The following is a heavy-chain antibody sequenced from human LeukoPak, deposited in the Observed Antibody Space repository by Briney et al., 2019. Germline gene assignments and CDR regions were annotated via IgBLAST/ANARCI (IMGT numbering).Heavy chain of an antibody. Sequence: SETLSLTCTVSGGSISSYYWNWIRQSPGKGLEWIGNIYYSGSTTYNPSLKSRVTILVDTSKNQFSLNLGSVTAADTAVYYCARGGSYNYGDIDHWGQGTLVTVSS. J-gene: IGHJ4*02. D-gene: IGHD3-16*01. V-gene: IGHV4-59*01. CDR1: GGSISSYY. CDR2: IYYSGST. CDR3: ARGGSYNYGDIDH.